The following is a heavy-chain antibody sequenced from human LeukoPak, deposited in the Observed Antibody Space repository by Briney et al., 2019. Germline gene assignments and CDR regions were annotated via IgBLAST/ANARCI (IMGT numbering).Heavy chain of an antibody. Sequence: PGGSLRLSCTASGFTFSSYWMNWVRQAPGKGLERVANIKQDGSEKYYVDSVKGRFTISRDSAKNSLYLQMNSLRAEDTAVYYCASHSSSWYYFDYWGQGTLVTVSS. J-gene: IGHJ4*02. CDR1: GFTFSSYW. CDR3: ASHSSSWYYFDY. CDR2: IKQDGSEK. V-gene: IGHV3-7*02. D-gene: IGHD6-13*01.